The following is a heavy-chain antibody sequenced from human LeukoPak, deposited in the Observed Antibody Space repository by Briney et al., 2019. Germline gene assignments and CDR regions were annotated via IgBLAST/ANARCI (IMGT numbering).Heavy chain of an antibody. Sequence: ASVKVSCKASGYTFTSYAMNWVRQAPGQGLEWMGWINTNTGNPTYAQGFTGRFVFSLDTSVSTAYLQISSLKAEDTAVYYCARGPFGARTNWFDPWGQGTLATVSS. CDR1: GYTFTSYA. V-gene: IGHV7-4-1*02. CDR3: ARGPFGARTNWFDP. J-gene: IGHJ5*02. CDR2: INTNTGNP. D-gene: IGHD3-10*01.